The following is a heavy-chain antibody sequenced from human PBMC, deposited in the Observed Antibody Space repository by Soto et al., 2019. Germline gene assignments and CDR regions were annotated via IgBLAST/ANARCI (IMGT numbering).Heavy chain of an antibody. V-gene: IGHV3-30*03. CDR2: ISYDGRNK. CDR3: ARGRDGGYHSAFAF. CDR1: GFTFSNYA. J-gene: IGHJ4*02. Sequence: GGSLRLSCAASGFTFSNYAMHWVRQAPCKGPEWVAAISYDGRNKYYADSVKGRFTISRDNSKNTLDLQMNSLRAEDTAVYYCARGRDGGYHSAFAFWGQGALVTVSS. D-gene: IGHD5-12*01.